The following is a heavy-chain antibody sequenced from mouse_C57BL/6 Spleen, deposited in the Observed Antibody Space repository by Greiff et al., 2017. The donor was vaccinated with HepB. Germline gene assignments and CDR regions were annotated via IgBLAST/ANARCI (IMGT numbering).Heavy chain of an antibody. Sequence: EVHLVESGGGLVKPGGSLKLSCAASGFTFSDYGMHWVRQAPEQGLEWVAYISSGSSTIYYADTVKGRFTISRDKAKNTLFLQMTSLRSEDTAMCYCAGGGWFPFDYWGQGTTLTVSS. J-gene: IGHJ2*01. CDR1: GFTFSDYG. D-gene: IGHD2-3*01. CDR2: ISSGSSTI. CDR3: AGGGWFPFDY. V-gene: IGHV5-17*01.